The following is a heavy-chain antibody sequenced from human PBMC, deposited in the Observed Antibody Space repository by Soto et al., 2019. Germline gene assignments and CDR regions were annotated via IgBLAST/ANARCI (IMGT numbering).Heavy chain of an antibody. V-gene: IGHV3-21*01. Sequence: PGGSLRLSCAASGFTFGSDSMNWGRQAPGKGLEWVSSISSSSSYIYYADSVKGRFTISRDNAKNSLCLQMNSLRAEDTAVYYCARGETRAYYDILTGQDTNFDYWGQGTLVNVSS. CDR1: GFTFGSDS. CDR2: ISSSSSYI. CDR3: ARGETRAYYDILTGQDTNFDY. J-gene: IGHJ4*02. D-gene: IGHD3-9*01.